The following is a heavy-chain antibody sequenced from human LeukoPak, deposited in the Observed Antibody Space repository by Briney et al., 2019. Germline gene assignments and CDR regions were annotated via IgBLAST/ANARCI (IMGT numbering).Heavy chain of an antibody. V-gene: IGHV4-4*07. D-gene: IGHD2-8*01. CDR3: AREGRDIVLMVYAQDAFDI. Sequence: SETLSLTCTVSGGSISSYYWSWIRQPAGKGLEWIGRIYTSGSTNYNPSLKSRVTMSVDTSKNQFSLKLSSVTAADTAVYYCAREGRDIVLMVYAQDAFDIWGQGTMVTVSS. J-gene: IGHJ3*02. CDR2: IYTSGST. CDR1: GGSISSYY.